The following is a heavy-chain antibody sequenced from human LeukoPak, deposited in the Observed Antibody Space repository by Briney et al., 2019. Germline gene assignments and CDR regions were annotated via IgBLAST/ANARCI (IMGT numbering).Heavy chain of an antibody. J-gene: IGHJ3*02. CDR1: GFSFTSYW. Sequence: MAGESLKISCKGSGFSFTSYWIAWVRQMPGKGLECMGIIYPTDSETRYSPPFQDQVTISADKSISTAYLQWNSLKASDTALYYCASAIVEVPAADHAFDIWGQGTMVIVSS. CDR3: ASAIVEVPAADHAFDI. D-gene: IGHD2-2*01. V-gene: IGHV5-51*01. CDR2: IYPTDSET.